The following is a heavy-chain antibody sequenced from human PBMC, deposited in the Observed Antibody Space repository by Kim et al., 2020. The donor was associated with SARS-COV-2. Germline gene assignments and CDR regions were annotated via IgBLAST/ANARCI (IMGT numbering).Heavy chain of an antibody. CDR1: GEPFNAYS. CDR2: VNDSGSS. CDR3: ARTRGDFDS. Sequence: SETLSLTCVVYGEPFNAYSWSWLRQPPGQRLEWIGEVNDSGSSSYNPSLKSRVKISLQTSKSQFSLMLTSVTTTDTAMYYCARTRGDFDSWGQGTQVTVSS. J-gene: IGHJ5*01. V-gene: IGHV4-34*01. D-gene: IGHD2-21*02.